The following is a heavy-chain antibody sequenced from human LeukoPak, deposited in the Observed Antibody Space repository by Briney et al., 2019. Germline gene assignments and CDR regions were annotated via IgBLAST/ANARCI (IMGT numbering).Heavy chain of an antibody. D-gene: IGHD3-3*01. CDR1: GGSISSSNW. V-gene: IGHV4-4*02. CDR3: ARDLLEWPDAFDI. J-gene: IGHJ3*02. Sequence: PSETLSLTCAVSGGSISSSNWWSWVRQPPGQGLGWIGEIYHSGSTNYNPSLKSRVSISVDKSKNQFSLKLSSVTAADTAVYYCARDLLEWPDAFDIWGQGTMVTVSS. CDR2: IYHSGST.